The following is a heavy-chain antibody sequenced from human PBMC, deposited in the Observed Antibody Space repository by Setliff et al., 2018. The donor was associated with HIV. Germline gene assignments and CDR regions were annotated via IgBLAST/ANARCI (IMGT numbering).Heavy chain of an antibody. V-gene: IGHV3-53*01. CDR2: IYEGGLT. CDR1: GFALTSNY. D-gene: IGHD5-18*01. Sequence: GGSLRLSCVASGFALTSNYISWVRQAPGKGLEWVSVIYEGGLTYYADSVEGRFTLSRDISKNTVYLQMNSLRGEDTAVYYCAALKGYSYGRGCFDPWGQGTLVTVSS. CDR3: AALKGYSYGRGCFDP. J-gene: IGHJ5*02.